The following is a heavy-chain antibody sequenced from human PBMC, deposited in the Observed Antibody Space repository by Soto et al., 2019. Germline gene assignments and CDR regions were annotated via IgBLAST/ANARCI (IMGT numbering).Heavy chain of an antibody. J-gene: IGHJ6*02. Sequence: QVQLVQSGAEVKKPGASVKVSCKASGYTFTSYAMHWVRQAPGQRLEWMGWINAGNGNTNYAQKLQGRVTMTTDTSTSTAYMELRSLRSDDTAVYYCARDPGVTGTPDYYYYYGMDVWGQGTTVTVSS. CDR2: INAGNGNT. CDR3: ARDPGVTGTPDYYYYYGMDV. CDR1: GYTFTSYA. V-gene: IGHV1-3*01. D-gene: IGHD1-20*01.